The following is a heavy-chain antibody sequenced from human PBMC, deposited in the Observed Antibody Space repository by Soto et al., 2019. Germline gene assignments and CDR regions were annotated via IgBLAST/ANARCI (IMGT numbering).Heavy chain of an antibody. D-gene: IGHD3-16*01. CDR2: ISDDSSRT. CDR1: GFSFSTFE. J-gene: IGHJ5*01. V-gene: IGHV3-23*01. CDR3: VKGGWLDF. Sequence: EVQLLESGGGLAQPGGSLRLSCAASGFSFSTFEMSWVRQAPGRGLEWVSFISDDSSRTYYADAVKGRFTISRDNSKYTLYLQMNSLTAEDTAVYACVKGGWLDFWGQGTLVTVSS.